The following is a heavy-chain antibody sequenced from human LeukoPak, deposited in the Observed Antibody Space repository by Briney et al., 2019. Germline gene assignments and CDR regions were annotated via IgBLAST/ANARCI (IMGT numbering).Heavy chain of an antibody. V-gene: IGHV3-11*01. J-gene: IGHJ4*02. CDR2: ISSSGSTI. Sequence: GGSLRLSCAASGFTFSDSYMSWIRQAPGKGLEYISYISSSGSTIYYADSVKGRFTLSRDNTKNSLSLEMNSLRAEDTAVYYCARGKYSFDYWGQGTLVTVSS. CDR3: ARGKYSFDY. CDR1: GFTFSDSY.